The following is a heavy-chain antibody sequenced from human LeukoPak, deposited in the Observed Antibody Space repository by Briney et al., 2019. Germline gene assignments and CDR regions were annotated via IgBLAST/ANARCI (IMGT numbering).Heavy chain of an antibody. D-gene: IGHD2-21*02. CDR1: GGSISSYY. CDR2: IYHSGST. V-gene: IGHV4-59*12. J-gene: IGHJ4*02. Sequence: PSETLSLTCTVSGGSISSYYWSWIRQPPGKGLEWIGYIYHSGSTYYNPSLKSRVTISVDRSKNQFSLKLSSVTAADTAVYYCARVAKYCGGDCLDYWGQGTLVTVSS. CDR3: ARVAKYCGGDCLDY.